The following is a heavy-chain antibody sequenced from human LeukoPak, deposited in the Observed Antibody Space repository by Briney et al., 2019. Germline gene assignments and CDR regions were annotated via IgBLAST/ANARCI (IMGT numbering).Heavy chain of an antibody. D-gene: IGHD1-1*01. CDR3: AKNPRLEGWIYFDS. V-gene: IGHV3-23*01. CDR2: ISGSGGRI. J-gene: IGHJ4*02. Sequence: GGSLRLSCAASGFTFNNYAMSWVRQAPGKRLQRVSSISGSGGRIDYADTVKGRFTISRDNSKNTLSLQMNSLTAEDTAVYYCAKNPRLEGWIYFDSWGQGILVTASS. CDR1: GFTFNNYA.